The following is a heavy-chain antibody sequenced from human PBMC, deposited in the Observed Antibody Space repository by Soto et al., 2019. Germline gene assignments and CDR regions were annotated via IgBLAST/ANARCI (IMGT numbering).Heavy chain of an antibody. CDR2: IYSGGST. J-gene: IGHJ6*02. Sequence: SETLSLTCTVSGASITYGAYSWSWIRQTPGKRLEWIGFIYSGGSTKNPSLRSRVTMSVDTSKNQFSLKLRSVIVADTAVYHCARFVRSCSATTCSTRADVWGQGITVTVSS. V-gene: IGHV4-61*08. D-gene: IGHD2-2*01. CDR3: ARFVRSCSATTCSTRADV. CDR1: GASITYGAYS.